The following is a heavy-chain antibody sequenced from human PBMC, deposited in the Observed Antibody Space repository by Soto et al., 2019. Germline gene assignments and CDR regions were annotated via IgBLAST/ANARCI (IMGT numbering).Heavy chain of an antibody. CDR1: GSIVSNNN. J-gene: IGHJ3*01. CDR3: AGGPTMGGAFGL. D-gene: IGHD3-16*01. Sequence: EVQLVESGGGLVQPGGSLRLSCVGSGSIVSNNNMAWVRQAPGKGLEWVSTIYSGGNANHADSVKGRFSISRDSPKNSLLLQKRRLRVDGTARYYGAGGPTMGGAFGLWGQGTMVIVSP. CDR2: IYSGGNA. V-gene: IGHV3-53*04.